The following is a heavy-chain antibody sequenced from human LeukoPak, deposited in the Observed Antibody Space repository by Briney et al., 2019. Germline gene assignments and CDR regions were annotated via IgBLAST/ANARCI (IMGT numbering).Heavy chain of an antibody. Sequence: GGSLRLSCAVSGFTFSRFAMNWVRQAPGQGLKWISIISGSGGSAYYADSVKGRFIISRDNFKNTVNLEMSSLRAEDTAVYYCVPEGFDIWGQGTMVTVSS. CDR3: VPEGFDI. J-gene: IGHJ3*02. V-gene: IGHV3-23*01. CDR1: GFTFSRFA. CDR2: ISGSGGSA.